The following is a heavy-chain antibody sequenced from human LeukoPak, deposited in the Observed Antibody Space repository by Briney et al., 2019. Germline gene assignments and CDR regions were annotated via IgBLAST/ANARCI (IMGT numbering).Heavy chain of an antibody. D-gene: IGHD2-2*01. J-gene: IGHJ3*02. V-gene: IGHV1-69*06. Sequence: GASVKVSCKASGYTFTSYAMNWVRQAPGQGLEWMGGIIPIFGTANYAQKFQGRVTITADKSTSTAYMELSSLRSEDTAVYYCARVGIVVPQHAFDIWGQGTMVTVSS. CDR3: ARVGIVVPQHAFDI. CDR2: IIPIFGTA. CDR1: GYTFTSYA.